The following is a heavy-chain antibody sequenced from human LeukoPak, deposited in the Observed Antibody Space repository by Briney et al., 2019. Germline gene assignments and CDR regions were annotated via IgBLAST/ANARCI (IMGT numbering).Heavy chain of an antibody. Sequence: SETLSLTCTVSGCSISSGSYYRSWIRQPAGKGLEWIGRIYTSGSTNYNPSLKSRVTISVDTSKNQFSLKLSSVTAADTAVYYCARDYDSSGYYYPTAIDYWGQGTLVTVSS. CDR1: GCSISSGSYY. V-gene: IGHV4-61*02. J-gene: IGHJ4*02. D-gene: IGHD3-22*01. CDR2: IYTSGST. CDR3: ARDYDSSGYYYPTAIDY.